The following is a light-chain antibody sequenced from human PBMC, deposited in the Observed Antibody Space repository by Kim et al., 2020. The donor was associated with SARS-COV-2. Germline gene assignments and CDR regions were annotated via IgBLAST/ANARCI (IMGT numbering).Light chain of an antibody. Sequence: QSVLTQPPSASGTPGQRVTISCSGSSSNIGSNTVNWYQQLPGTAPKLLIYSNNQRPPGVPDRFSGSKSGTSASLAISGLQSEDEADYYCAAWDDSLNVVFGGGTQLTVL. CDR2: SNN. CDR3: AAWDDSLNVV. CDR1: SSNIGSNT. J-gene: IGLJ3*02. V-gene: IGLV1-44*01.